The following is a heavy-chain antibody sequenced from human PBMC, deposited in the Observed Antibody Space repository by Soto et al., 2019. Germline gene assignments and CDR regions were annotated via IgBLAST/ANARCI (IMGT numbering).Heavy chain of an antibody. CDR3: ARWGLLRWNDALAKFAI. V-gene: IGHV1-18*01. Sequence: QVQLVQSGAEVKKPGASVKVSCKASGYTFTSYGISWVRQAPGQGLEWMGWISAYNGNTNYAQKLQGRVTMTTDTATSTAYMELRSLRSDDTAVDYCARWGLLRWNDALAKFAIWGQGTMVTVSS. D-gene: IGHD1-1*01. CDR1: GYTFTSYG. CDR2: ISAYNGNT. J-gene: IGHJ3*02.